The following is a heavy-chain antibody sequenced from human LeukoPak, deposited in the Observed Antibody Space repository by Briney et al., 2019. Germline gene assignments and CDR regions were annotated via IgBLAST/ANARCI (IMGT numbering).Heavy chain of an antibody. V-gene: IGHV1-46*01. D-gene: IGHD3-10*01. CDR1: GYTFTGYY. Sequence: GASVKVSCKASGYTFTGYYLHWVRQAPGQGLEWMGIIHPSDGSTTYAQKFQGRLTMSRDISTSTVHMELSSLRSEDTAIYYCARDLSYGTPEYFQNRGQGTLVTVSS. CDR3: ARDLSYGTPEYFQN. J-gene: IGHJ1*01. CDR2: IHPSDGST.